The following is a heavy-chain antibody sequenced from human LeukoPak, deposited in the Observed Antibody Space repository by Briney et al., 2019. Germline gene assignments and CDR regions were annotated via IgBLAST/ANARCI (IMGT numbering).Heavy chain of an antibody. Sequence: SETLTLTCTVSGVSMDDYFWNWIRQTPGKGLEWIGEINHSGSTNYNPSLKSRVTISVDTSKNQFSLKLSSVTAADTAVYYCARRRCSSTSCYAYRVVVNWFDPWGQGTLVAVSS. CDR2: INHSGST. J-gene: IGHJ5*02. V-gene: IGHV4-34*01. CDR3: ARRRCSSTSCYAYRVVVNWFDP. D-gene: IGHD2-2*01. CDR1: GVSMDDYF.